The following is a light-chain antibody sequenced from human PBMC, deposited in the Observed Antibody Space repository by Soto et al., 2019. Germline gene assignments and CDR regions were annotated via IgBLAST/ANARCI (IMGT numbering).Light chain of an antibody. CDR2: AAS. J-gene: IGKJ4*01. CDR1: QSISSY. Sequence: DIQMTQSPSSLSASVGDRVTITCRASQSISSYLNWYQQKPGKAPKLLIYAASSLQSGVPSRFSGSGSGTVFTLTISSLQPEDFATYYCQQSYSTVLTFGGGTKVDIK. CDR3: QQSYSTVLT. V-gene: IGKV1-39*01.